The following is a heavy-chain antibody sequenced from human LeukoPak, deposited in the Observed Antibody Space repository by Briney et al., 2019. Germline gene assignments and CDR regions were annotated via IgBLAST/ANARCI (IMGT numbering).Heavy chain of an antibody. CDR2: ISAYNGNT. Sequence: ASVTVSCKPSGYIFTNHGISWVRQAPGQGLEWMAWISAYNGNTEYSQNFQGRVTMTMDTSTSTAYMELKSPTADDTAIYYCAREPGVAAAAVPFDYWGQGTLVTVSS. D-gene: IGHD6-19*01. J-gene: IGHJ4*02. CDR3: AREPGVAAAAVPFDY. CDR1: GYIFTNHG. V-gene: IGHV1-18*01.